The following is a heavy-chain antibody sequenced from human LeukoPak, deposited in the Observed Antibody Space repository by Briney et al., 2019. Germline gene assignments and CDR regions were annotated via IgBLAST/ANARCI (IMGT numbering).Heavy chain of an antibody. V-gene: IGHV1-18*01. Sequence: GASVKVSCKASGYTFTSYGISWLRQAPGQGLEWMGWISANNGNTYYAQNLQGRVTMTTDTSTSTAYMELRSLRSDDTAVYYCARLPRRDYYASTGSADYWGQGTLVTVSS. CDR1: GYTFTSYG. CDR2: ISANNGNT. J-gene: IGHJ4*02. D-gene: IGHD3-22*01. CDR3: ARLPRRDYYASTGSADY.